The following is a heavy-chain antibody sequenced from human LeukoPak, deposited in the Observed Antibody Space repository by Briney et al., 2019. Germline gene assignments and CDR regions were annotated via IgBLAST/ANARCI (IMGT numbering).Heavy chain of an antibody. Sequence: GGSLRLSCAASGFTFSDYYMNWIRQAPGKGLEWVSYISSSGSTINYADSVKGRFTISRDNAKNSLYLQMNSLRAEDTAMYYCARDTSTTWYVPWFDPWGQGTLVTVSS. CDR3: ARDTSTTWYVPWFDP. CDR1: GFTFSDYY. V-gene: IGHV3-11*01. J-gene: IGHJ5*02. D-gene: IGHD6-13*01. CDR2: ISSSGSTI.